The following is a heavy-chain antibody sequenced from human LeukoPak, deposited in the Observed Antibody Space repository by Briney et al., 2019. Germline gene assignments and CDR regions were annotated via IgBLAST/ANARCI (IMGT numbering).Heavy chain of an antibody. V-gene: IGHV4-4*07. CDR2: IYTSGST. J-gene: IGHJ6*03. CDR3: ARGQQWLVNHYYMDV. CDR1: GGSISSYY. D-gene: IGHD6-19*01. Sequence: HSETLSLTCTVSGGSISSYYWSWIRQPAGKGLEWIGRIYTSGSTNYNPSLKSRVTMSVDTSKNQFSLRLSSVTAADTAVYYCARGQQWLVNHYYMDVWGKGTTGTISS.